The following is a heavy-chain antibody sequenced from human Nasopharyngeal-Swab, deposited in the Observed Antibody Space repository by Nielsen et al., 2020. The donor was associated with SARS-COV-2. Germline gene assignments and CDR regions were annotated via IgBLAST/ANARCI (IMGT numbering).Heavy chain of an antibody. CDR1: GFTFSDYY. Sequence: GGSLRLSCAASGFTFSDYYMSWIRQAPGKGLEWVSYISSSGITIYYADSVKGRFTISRDNAKNSLYLQMNSLRAEDTAVYYCARDFGAPSSSWYDGDWFDPWGQGTLVTVSS. CDR3: ARDFGAPSSSWYDGDWFDP. J-gene: IGHJ5*02. CDR2: ISSSGITI. V-gene: IGHV3-11*01. D-gene: IGHD6-13*01.